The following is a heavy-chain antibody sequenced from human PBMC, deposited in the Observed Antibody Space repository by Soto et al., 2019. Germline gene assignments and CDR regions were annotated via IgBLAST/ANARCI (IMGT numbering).Heavy chain of an antibody. CDR2: ISYDGSNK. CDR3: ARSPDCSGGGCYSSWFDP. Sequence: GGSLRLSCAASGFTFSSYAMHWVRQAPGKGLEWVAIISYDGSNKYYADSVKGRFTISRDNSKNTLYLQMNSLRAEDTAVYYCARSPDCSGGGCYSSWFDPWGQGTLVTVSS. CDR1: GFTFSSYA. J-gene: IGHJ5*02. D-gene: IGHD2-15*01. V-gene: IGHV3-30-3*01.